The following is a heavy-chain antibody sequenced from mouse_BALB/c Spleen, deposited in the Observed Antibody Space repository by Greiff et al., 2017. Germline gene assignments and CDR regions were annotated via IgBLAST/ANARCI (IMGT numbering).Heavy chain of an antibody. Sequence: EVKLVESGGGLVQPGGSLKLSCAASGFTFSSYGMSWVRQTPDKRLELVATINSNGGSTYYPDSVKGRFTISRDNAKNTLYLQMSSLKSEDTAMYYCARATLYYYYDGDLYFDVWGAGTTVTVSS. D-gene: IGHD2-4*01. CDR1: GFTFSSYG. V-gene: IGHV5-6-3*01. CDR3: ARATLYYYYDGDLYFDV. J-gene: IGHJ1*01. CDR2: INSNGGST.